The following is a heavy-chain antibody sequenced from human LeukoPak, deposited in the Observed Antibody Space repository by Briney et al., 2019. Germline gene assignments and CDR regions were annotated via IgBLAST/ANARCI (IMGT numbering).Heavy chain of an antibody. D-gene: IGHD6-13*01. CDR1: GFTFSSYA. J-gene: IGHJ4*02. Sequence: GRSLRLSCAASGFTFSSYAMHWVRQAPGKGLEWVAVISYDGSNKYYADPVKGRFTISRDNSKNTLYLQMNSLRAEDTAVYYCARGDGQGIAAAGLFDYWGQGTLVTVSS. CDR2: ISYDGSNK. CDR3: ARGDGQGIAAAGLFDY. V-gene: IGHV3-30*04.